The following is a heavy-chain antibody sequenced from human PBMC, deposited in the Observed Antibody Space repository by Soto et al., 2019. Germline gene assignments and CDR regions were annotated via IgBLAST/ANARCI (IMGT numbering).Heavy chain of an antibody. J-gene: IGHJ5*02. CDR1: GYTFTSYA. CDR3: ARDSGSYLPNWFDP. Sequence: GASVKVSCKASGYTFTSYAMHWVRQAPGQRLEWMGWINAGNGNTKYSQKFQGRVTITRDTSASTAYMELSSLRSDDTAVYYCARDSGSYLPNWFDPWGQGTLVTVSS. CDR2: INAGNGNT. V-gene: IGHV1-3*01. D-gene: IGHD1-26*01.